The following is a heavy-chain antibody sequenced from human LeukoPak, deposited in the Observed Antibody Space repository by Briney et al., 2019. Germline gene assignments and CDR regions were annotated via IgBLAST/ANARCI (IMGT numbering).Heavy chain of an antibody. CDR3: ASEPWGTMIYFDY. CDR1: GESFSGNY. V-gene: IGHV4-34*01. J-gene: IGHJ4*02. Sequence: SETLSLTCTVYGESFSGNYWTWIRQPPGKGLEWIGEINHSGSTTYNPSLKSRVTISVDTSKNQFSLKLQSVTAADTAVYYCASEPWGTMIYFDYWGQGTQVTVSS. CDR2: INHSGST. D-gene: IGHD3-22*01.